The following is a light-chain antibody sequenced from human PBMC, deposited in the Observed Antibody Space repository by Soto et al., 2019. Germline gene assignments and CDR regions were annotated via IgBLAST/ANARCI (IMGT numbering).Light chain of an antibody. CDR1: SGPVFTSSY. CDR3: LLYLGGGIWV. CDR2: NTN. Sequence: QAVVTQEPSFSVSPGGTVTLTCGLSSGPVFTSSYPNWYQQTPGQAPRTLIFNTNTRSSGVPDRFPGSILGDKAALTITGAQADDDSYYYCLLYLGGGIWVFGGGTQLTVL. J-gene: IGLJ3*02. V-gene: IGLV8-61*01.